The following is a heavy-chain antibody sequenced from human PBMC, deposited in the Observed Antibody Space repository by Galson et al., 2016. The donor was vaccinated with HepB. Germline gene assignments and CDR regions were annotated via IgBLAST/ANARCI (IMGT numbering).Heavy chain of an antibody. Sequence: TLSLTCTVSGGSISSGDYYWSWIRQHPGKGLEWIGYIYYSGSTYHNPSLKTPITISVDTSKNQFSLMLTSVTAADTAVYYCARGSPRDCSNGSCRKWGWFDPWGQGTLVTASS. CDR2: IYYSGST. CDR3: ARGSPRDCSNGSCRKWGWFDP. V-gene: IGHV4-31*01. J-gene: IGHJ5*02. D-gene: IGHD4-11*01. CDR1: GGSISSGDYY.